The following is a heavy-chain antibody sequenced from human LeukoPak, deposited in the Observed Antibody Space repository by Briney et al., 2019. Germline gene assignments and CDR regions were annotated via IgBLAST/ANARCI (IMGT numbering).Heavy chain of an antibody. CDR3: ARWVGGGLLWQHEENWFDP. D-gene: IGHD6-13*01. V-gene: IGHV4-4*07. J-gene: IGHJ5*02. Sequence: SETLSLTCTVSGGSISSYYWSWIRQPAGKGLEWIGRIYTSGSTNYNPSLKSRVTMSVDTSKNQFSLKLSSVTAADTAVYYCARWVGGGLLWQHEENWFDPRGQGTLVTVSS. CDR1: GGSISSYY. CDR2: IYTSGST.